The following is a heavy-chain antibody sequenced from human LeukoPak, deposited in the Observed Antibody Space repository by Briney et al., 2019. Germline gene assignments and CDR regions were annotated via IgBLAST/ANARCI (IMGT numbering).Heavy chain of an antibody. D-gene: IGHD6-13*01. J-gene: IGHJ4*02. CDR3: ARRYSRVPPDF. CDR1: GGSFSGYY. Sequence: SETLSLTRAVYGGSFSGYYWSWIRQPPGKGLEWIGEINHSGSTNYNPSLKSRVTISVDTSKNQFSLKLSSVTAADTAVYYCARRYSRVPPDFWGQGTLVTVSS. V-gene: IGHV4-34*01. CDR2: INHSGST.